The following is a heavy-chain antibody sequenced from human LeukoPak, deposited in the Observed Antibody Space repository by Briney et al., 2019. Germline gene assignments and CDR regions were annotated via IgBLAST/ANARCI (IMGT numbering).Heavy chain of an antibody. CDR3: ARSSRSGMVAHFDY. D-gene: IGHD3-10*01. J-gene: IGHJ4*02. CDR2: INHSGST. CDR1: GGSFSGYY. Sequence: SETLSLTCAVYGGSFSGYYWSWIRQPPGKGLEWIGEINHSGSTNYNPSLKSRVTISVDTSKNQFSLKLSSVTAADTAVYYCARSSRSGMVAHFDYWGQGTLVTVSS. V-gene: IGHV4-34*01.